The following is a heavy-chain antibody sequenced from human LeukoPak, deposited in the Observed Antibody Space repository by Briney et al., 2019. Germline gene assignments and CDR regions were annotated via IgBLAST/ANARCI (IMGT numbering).Heavy chain of an antibody. D-gene: IGHD3-22*01. CDR3: ASYYYDSSGYYWDAFDI. CDR1: GYSFTSYW. CDR2: IYPGDSDT. Sequence: GESLQISCKGSGYSFTSYWIGWVRQMPGKGLEWMGIIYPGDSDTRYSPSFQGQVTISADKSVSTAYLQWSSLKASDTAMYYCASYYYDSSGYYWDAFDIWGQGTMVTVSS. V-gene: IGHV5-51*01. J-gene: IGHJ3*02.